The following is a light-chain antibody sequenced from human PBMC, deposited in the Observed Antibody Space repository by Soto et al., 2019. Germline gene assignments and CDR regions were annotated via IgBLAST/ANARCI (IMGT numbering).Light chain of an antibody. V-gene: IGKV1-5*03. CDR1: QSIGKW. J-gene: IGKJ1*01. Sequence: DIQMTQSPSTLSASVGERVTITCRASQSIGKWLAWYQQKPGKAPKILMYEASVLESGVPSTFSGSGSGTEFTLTINHLQADDFATYFCQQYTTYSGTFGQGPKVEIK. CDR2: EAS. CDR3: QQYTTYSGT.